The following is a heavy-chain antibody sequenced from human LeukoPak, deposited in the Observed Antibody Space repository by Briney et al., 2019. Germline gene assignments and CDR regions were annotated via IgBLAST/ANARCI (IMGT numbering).Heavy chain of an antibody. CDR1: GYTFTSYG. J-gene: IGHJ5*02. V-gene: IGHV1-18*01. CDR3: ARDLSPSNPYCTNGVCNRHWFDP. D-gene: IGHD2-8*01. Sequence: GASVKVSCKASGYTFTSYGISWVRQAPGQGLEWMGWISGYNGNTNYAQKLQGRVTMTTDTSTSTAYMELSSLRSEDTAVYYCARDLSPSNPYCTNGVCNRHWFDPWGQGTLVTVSS. CDR2: ISGYNGNT.